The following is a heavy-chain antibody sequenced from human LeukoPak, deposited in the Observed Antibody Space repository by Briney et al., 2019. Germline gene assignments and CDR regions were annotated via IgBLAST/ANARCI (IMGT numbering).Heavy chain of an antibody. D-gene: IGHD6-19*01. J-gene: IGHJ4*02. CDR1: GYTFTSYA. Sequence: ASVKVSCKASGYTFTSYAMNWVRQAPGQGLEWVGWINTNTGNPTYAQGFTGRFVFSLDTSVSTAYLQISSLKAEDTAVYYCARLPASSGWYHPRMYYFDYWGQGTLVTVSS. CDR3: ARLPASSGWYHPRMYYFDY. CDR2: INTNTGNP. V-gene: IGHV7-4-1*02.